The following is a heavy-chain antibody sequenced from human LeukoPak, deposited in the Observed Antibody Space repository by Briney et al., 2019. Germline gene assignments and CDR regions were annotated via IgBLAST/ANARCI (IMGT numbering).Heavy chain of an antibody. CDR2: ISVSGGST. J-gene: IGHJ4*02. CDR1: GFTFSSYA. Sequence: GGSLRLSCAASGFTFSSYAMSWVRQAPGKGLEWVSAISVSGGSTYYADSVKGRFTISRDNSKNTLYLQMNSLRAEDTAVYYCAKDLERGVIVVALDYWGQGTLVTVSS. D-gene: IGHD3-22*01. CDR3: AKDLERGVIVVALDY. V-gene: IGHV3-23*01.